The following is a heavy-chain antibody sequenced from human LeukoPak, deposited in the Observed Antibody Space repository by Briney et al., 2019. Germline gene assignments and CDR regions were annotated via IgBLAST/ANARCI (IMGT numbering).Heavy chain of an antibody. Sequence: TGGSLRLSCAASGFTFSSYSMNWVRQAPGKGLEWVSSISSSSSYIYYADSVKGRFTISRGNAKNSLYLQMNSLRAEDTAVYYCARQGYSLDYGMDVWGQGTTVTVSS. J-gene: IGHJ6*02. V-gene: IGHV3-21*01. CDR1: GFTFSSYS. CDR2: ISSSSSYI. D-gene: IGHD5-18*01. CDR3: ARQGYSLDYGMDV.